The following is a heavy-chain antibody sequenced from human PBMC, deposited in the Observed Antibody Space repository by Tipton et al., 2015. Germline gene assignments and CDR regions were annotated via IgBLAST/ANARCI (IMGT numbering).Heavy chain of an antibody. J-gene: IGHJ4*02. V-gene: IGHV4-61*01. Sequence: TLSLTCTVSGGSVNSANYYWSWIRQPPGKGLEWIGYISYSGSTHYNPSFKSRVAISVDTSKNQFSLNLTSVTAADTAFYYCARGTYGGYIQSHWGQGTPVTVSS. CDR1: GGSVNSANYY. D-gene: IGHD4-17*01. CDR2: ISYSGST. CDR3: ARGTYGGYIQSH.